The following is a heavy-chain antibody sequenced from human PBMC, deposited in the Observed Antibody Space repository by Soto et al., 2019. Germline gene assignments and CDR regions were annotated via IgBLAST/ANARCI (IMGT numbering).Heavy chain of an antibody. Sequence: PSETLSLTCSVSGGSISGSYWSWIRQSPGKGLEWLGYVYYTGSTNYSPSLRSQVSISVDTSKNEFSLRLSSVTAADTAVYFCARSVAVPGAHIDYWGQGTQVTVSS. J-gene: IGHJ4*02. CDR1: GGSISGSY. CDR2: VYYTGST. V-gene: IGHV4-59*01. D-gene: IGHD6-19*01. CDR3: ARSVAVPGAHIDY.